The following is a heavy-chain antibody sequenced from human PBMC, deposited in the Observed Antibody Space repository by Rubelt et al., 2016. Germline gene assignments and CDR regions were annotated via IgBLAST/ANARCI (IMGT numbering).Heavy chain of an antibody. CDR3: ATQGYCSSTSCYGPY. J-gene: IGHJ4*02. D-gene: IGHD2-2*01. CDR2: ISSSSSTT. Sequence: EVQLVESGGGLVQPGGSLRLSCAASGFTFSSYSMNWVRQAPGKGLEWVSYISSSSSTTYYADSVKGRFTISRDNAKNSLYLQMNSLRYEDTAVYYVATQGYCSSTSCYGPYWGQGTLVTVSS. CDR1: GFTFSSYS. V-gene: IGHV3-48*02.